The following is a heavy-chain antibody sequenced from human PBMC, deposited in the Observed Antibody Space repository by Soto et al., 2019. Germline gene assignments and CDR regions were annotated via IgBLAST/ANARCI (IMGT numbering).Heavy chain of an antibody. J-gene: IGHJ3*02. CDR1: GYTFTSYD. V-gene: IGHV1-8*01. CDR2: MNPNSGNT. D-gene: IGHD3-10*01. CDR3: ARGREGAGSDAFDI. Sequence: GASVKVSCKASGYTFTSYDINWVRQATGQGIERMGWMNPNSGNTGYAQKFQGRVTMTRNTSISTDYMEMSSLRSEDTALYYCARGREGAGSDAFDIWGQGTMVTVSS.